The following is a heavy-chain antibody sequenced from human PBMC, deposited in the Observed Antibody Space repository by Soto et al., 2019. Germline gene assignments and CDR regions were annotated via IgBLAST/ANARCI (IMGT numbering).Heavy chain of an antibody. J-gene: IGHJ3*02. CDR3: ARARYGSGRRGAFDI. Sequence: GGSLRLSCAASGFTFSSYDMHWVRQATGKGLEWVSAIGTAGDTNYPGSVKGRFTISRENSKNSLYLQMNSLRAGDTAVYYCARARYGSGRRGAFDIWGQGTMVTVSS. D-gene: IGHD3-10*01. CDR2: IGTAGDT. CDR1: GFTFSSYD. V-gene: IGHV3-13*01.